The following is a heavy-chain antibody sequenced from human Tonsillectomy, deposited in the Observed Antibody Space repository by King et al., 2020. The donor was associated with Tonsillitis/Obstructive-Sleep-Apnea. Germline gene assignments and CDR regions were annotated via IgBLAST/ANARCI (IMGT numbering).Heavy chain of an antibody. CDR1: GGSISSSSYY. Sequence: QLQESGPGLVKPSETLSLTCTVSGGSISSSSYYWGWIRQPPGKGLEWIGSIYYSGNTYYKSSLKSRVTISVDTSKNQFSLKLSSVTAADTAVYYCAGHVPYGDFDYWGQGTLVTVSS. D-gene: IGHD4-17*01. CDR2: IYYSGNT. J-gene: IGHJ4*02. V-gene: IGHV4-39*01. CDR3: AGHVPYGDFDY.